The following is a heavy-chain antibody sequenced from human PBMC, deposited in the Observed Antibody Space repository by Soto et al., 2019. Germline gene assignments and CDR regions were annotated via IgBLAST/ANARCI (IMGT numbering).Heavy chain of an antibody. Sequence: ASVKVCWEATGDAFGGCTRSWVRQAPGQILEWMGWINAGIVNTKYSQNFQGRVSITRDTSASTVYMELTGLTSEDTAVYYCARDTETFGPRANAAPAIRGQGTMVPVSS. CDR1: GDAFGGCT. CDR3: ARDTETFGPRANAAPAI. CDR2: INAGIVNT. J-gene: IGHJ3*02. V-gene: IGHV1-3*01. D-gene: IGHD1-1*01.